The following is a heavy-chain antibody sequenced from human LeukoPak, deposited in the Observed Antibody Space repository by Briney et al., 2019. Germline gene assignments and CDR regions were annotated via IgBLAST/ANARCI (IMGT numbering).Heavy chain of an antibody. CDR1: GYSISTGYY. V-gene: IGHV4-38-2*01. J-gene: IGHJ4*02. CDR3: ARGRRYYYDSSGSGYFDY. D-gene: IGHD3-22*01. Sequence: PSETLSLTCAVSGYSISTGYYWGWIRQRPGKGLEWIGNVFHSGSTNYNPSLKSRVTISVDTSKNQFSLKLSSVTAADTAVYYCARGRRYYYDSSGSGYFDYWGQGTLVTVSS. CDR2: VFHSGST.